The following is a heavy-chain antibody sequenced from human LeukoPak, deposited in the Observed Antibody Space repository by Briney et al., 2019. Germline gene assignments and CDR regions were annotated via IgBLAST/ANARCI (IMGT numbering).Heavy chain of an antibody. D-gene: IGHD2-15*01. CDR2: INPNSGGT. Sequence: ASVKVSCKASGYTFTGYCMHWVRQAPGQGLEGMGWINPNSGGTNYAQKFQGRVTMTRDTSISTAYMELSRLRSDDTAVYYCARGSTPSASLLGYWGQGTLVTVSS. J-gene: IGHJ4*02. V-gene: IGHV1-2*02. CDR1: GYTFTGYC. CDR3: ARGSTPSASLLGY.